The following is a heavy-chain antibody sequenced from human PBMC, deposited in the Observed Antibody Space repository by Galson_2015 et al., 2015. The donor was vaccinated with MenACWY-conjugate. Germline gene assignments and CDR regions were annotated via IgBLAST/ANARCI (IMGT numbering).Heavy chain of an antibody. CDR3: ARDEDDRYRPFEY. CDR1: GYTFTNFG. J-gene: IGHJ4*02. V-gene: IGHV1-18*01. Sequence: SVKVSCKASGYTFTNFGITWVRQAPGQGLEWVGWISAYNGKTKYAEKVQGRVTMTTDTSTSTAYMELRSLRSDDTAVYYCARDEDDRYRPFEYWGQGTLVTVSS. CDR2: ISAYNGKT. D-gene: IGHD5-12*01.